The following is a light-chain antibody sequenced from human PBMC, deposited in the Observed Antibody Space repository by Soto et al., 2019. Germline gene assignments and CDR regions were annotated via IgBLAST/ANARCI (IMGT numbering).Light chain of an antibody. J-gene: IGLJ1*01. V-gene: IGLV2-14*01. Sequence: QSAPTQPASLSGTPGHSISISCTGVSSDVGGYNYVSWYQQHPGKAPKLMIYEVSNRRSGVSNRSSGTKSGNTASLCISGLQAEDEADYDCSSYTSSSTRYDFGTGTKVTVL. CDR1: SSDVGGYNY. CDR2: EVS. CDR3: SSYTSSSTRYD.